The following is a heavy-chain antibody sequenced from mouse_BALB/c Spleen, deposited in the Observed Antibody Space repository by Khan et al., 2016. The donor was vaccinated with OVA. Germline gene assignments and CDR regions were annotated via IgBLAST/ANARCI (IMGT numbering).Heavy chain of an antibody. J-gene: IGHJ2*01. V-gene: IGHV1-4*01. Sequence: QVQLQQSGAELARPGASVKMSCKASGYTFTNYTMHWVKQRPGQGLEWIGYINPSSGYINYNQKFKDKATLTADKSSSTAYMQLTSLTSDDSAVXYCVRSPGPPCFFASWGQGTTLTVSS. CDR1: GYTFTNYT. CDR3: VRSPGPPCFFAS. CDR2: INPSSGYI.